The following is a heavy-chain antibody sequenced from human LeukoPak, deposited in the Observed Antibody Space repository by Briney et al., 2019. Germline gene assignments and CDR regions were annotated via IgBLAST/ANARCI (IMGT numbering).Heavy chain of an antibody. CDR3: ARVVGGSTYYFDY. CDR1: GGSISSYY. V-gene: IGHV4-59*01. D-gene: IGHD3-10*01. CDR2: IYYSGST. Sequence: SETLSLTCTVSGGSISSYYWSWIRQPPGKGREWIGYIYYSGSTNYNPSLTSRVTISVDTSKNQFSLKLSSVTAADTAVYYCARVVGGSTYYFDYWGQGTLVTVSS. J-gene: IGHJ4*02.